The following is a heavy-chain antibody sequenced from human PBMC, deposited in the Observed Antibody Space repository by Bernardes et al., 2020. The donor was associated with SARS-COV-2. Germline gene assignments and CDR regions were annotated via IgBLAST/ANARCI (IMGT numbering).Heavy chain of an antibody. D-gene: IGHD3-10*01. CDR3: ARGTLTSRATYCFGY. Sequence: SETLSLTCAVSGGSISSDDYSWSRLRQPPGKGLEWIGYIYQSGTTYYNPSLKSRVTISLDRSKTHFSLNLSSVTAADTAMYYCARGTLTSRATYCFGYWGQGTLVTVSS. CDR1: GGSISSDDYS. V-gene: IGHV4-30-2*01. CDR2: IYQSGTT. J-gene: IGHJ4*02.